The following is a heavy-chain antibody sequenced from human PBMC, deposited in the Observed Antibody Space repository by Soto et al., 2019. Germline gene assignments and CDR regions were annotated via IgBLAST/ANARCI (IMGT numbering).Heavy chain of an antibody. D-gene: IGHD2-15*01. CDR1: GGSISSGDYY. CDR3: ARDRSGGSCYYDY. Sequence: SETLSLTCTVSGGSISSGDYYWNWIRQHPGKGLEWIGYMYNSGSTYYNTSLKSRVTISVDTYKNQFSLKLSSVTAADTAVYYCARDRSGGSCYYDYWGQGTLVTVSS. CDR2: MYNSGST. V-gene: IGHV4-31*03. J-gene: IGHJ4*02.